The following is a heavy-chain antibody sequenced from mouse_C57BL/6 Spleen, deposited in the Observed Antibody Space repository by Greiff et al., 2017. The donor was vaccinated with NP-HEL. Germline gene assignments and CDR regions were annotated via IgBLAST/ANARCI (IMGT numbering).Heavy chain of an antibody. CDR3: ARIYYYGSSRYFDV. Sequence: EVQLQQSGPELVKPGASVKMSCKASGYTFTDYNMHWVKQSHGKSLEWIGYLHPNNGGTSYNQKFKGKATLTVNKSSSTAYMELRSLTSEDSAVYYCARIYYYGSSRYFDVWGTGTTVTVSS. J-gene: IGHJ1*03. V-gene: IGHV1-22*01. D-gene: IGHD1-1*01. CDR2: LHPNNGGT. CDR1: GYTFTDYN.